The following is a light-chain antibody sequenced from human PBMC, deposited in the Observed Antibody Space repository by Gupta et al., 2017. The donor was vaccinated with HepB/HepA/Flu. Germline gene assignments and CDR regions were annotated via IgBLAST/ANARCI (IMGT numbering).Light chain of an antibody. CDR3: QQDGSSPYT. CDR1: QSVGSNY. Sequence: EIVLTQSPGTLSLSPGERATLSCRASQSVGSNYLAWYQQKPGQAPRLLIYGASSRATGIPDRFSGSGSGTDFTLTISRLEPEDFAVYHCQQDGSSPYTFGQGTKLEIK. V-gene: IGKV3-20*01. J-gene: IGKJ2*01. CDR2: GAS.